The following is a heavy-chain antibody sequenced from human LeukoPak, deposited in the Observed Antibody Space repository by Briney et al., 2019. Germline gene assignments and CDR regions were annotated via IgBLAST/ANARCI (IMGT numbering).Heavy chain of an antibody. J-gene: IGHJ4*02. CDR3: ATSGMAIVVVLFGY. CDR1: GGSTSSSSYY. Sequence: SETLSLTCTVSGGSTSSSSYYWGWIRQPPGKGLEWIGSIYYSGSTYYNPSLKSRVTISVDTSKNQFSLKLSSVTAADMAVYYCATSGMAIVVVLFGYWGQGTLVTVSS. D-gene: IGHD3-22*01. CDR2: IYYSGST. V-gene: IGHV4-39*01.